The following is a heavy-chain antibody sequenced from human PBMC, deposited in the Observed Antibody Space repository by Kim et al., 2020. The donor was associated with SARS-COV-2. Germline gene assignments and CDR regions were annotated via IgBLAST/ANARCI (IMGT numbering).Heavy chain of an antibody. CDR1: GGSFSGYY. CDR2: INHSGST. Sequence: SETLSLTCAVYGGSFSGYYWSWIRQPPGKGLEWIGEINHSGSTSYNPSLKSRVTISVDTSKNQLSLKLTSVTAADAAVYFCARPGGWLQLRYFDYWGRGTLVAVSS. D-gene: IGHD5-12*01. CDR3: ARPGGWLQLRYFDY. J-gene: IGHJ4*02. V-gene: IGHV4-34*01.